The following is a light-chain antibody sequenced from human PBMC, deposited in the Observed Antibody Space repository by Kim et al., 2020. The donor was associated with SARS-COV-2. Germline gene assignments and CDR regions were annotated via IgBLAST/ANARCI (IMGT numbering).Light chain of an antibody. CDR3: QQYGSSPLT. CDR1: HRVSSHY. Sequence: EIVLTQSPGTLSLSPGERATLPCRASHRVSSHYLAWYQQKPGQAPRLLIYETSRRATGIPDRFSGSVSGTDFTLTISRLEPEDFAMFYCQQYGSSPLTFGGGTKVDIK. J-gene: IGKJ4*01. CDR2: ETS. V-gene: IGKV3-20*01.